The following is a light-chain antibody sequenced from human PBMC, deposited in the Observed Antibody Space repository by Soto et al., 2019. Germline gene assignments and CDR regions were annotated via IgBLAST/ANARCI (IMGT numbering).Light chain of an antibody. V-gene: IGLV1-51*01. CDR2: DDN. CDR1: SSNIGNNY. J-gene: IGLJ2*01. Sequence: QSVLTQPPSVSAAPGQKVTISCSGSSSNIGNNYVSWYQQLPGTTPKLLIYDDNKRPSGFPDRFSGSKSGTSATLGITGLQTGDEADYYCGTWDSSLSTVVFGGGTKVTVL. CDR3: GTWDSSLSTVV.